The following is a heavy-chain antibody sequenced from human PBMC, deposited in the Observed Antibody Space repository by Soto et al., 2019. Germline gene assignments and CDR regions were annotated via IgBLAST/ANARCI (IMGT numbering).Heavy chain of an antibody. V-gene: IGHV4-30-2*01. CDR3: ASSLKKGVYYFDY. D-gene: IGHD3-16*01. CDR1: GGSISSGGYS. J-gene: IGHJ4*02. CDR2: ICHSGST. Sequence: SETLSLTCAVSGGSISSGGYSWSWIRQPPGKGLEWIGYICHSGSTYYNPSLKSRVTISVDRSKNQFSLKLSSVTAADTAVYYCASSLKKGVYYFDYWGQGTLVTVSS.